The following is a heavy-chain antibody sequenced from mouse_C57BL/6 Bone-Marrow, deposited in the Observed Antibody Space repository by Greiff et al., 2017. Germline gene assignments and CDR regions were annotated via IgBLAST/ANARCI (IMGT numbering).Heavy chain of an antibody. J-gene: IGHJ2*01. Sequence: VQLQQSGAELMKPGASVKLSCKATGYTFTGYWIEWVKQRPGHGLEWIGEILPGSGSTNYNEKFTGKATFTADTSSNTAYMQLSSRTTEDSALYYCARRGNYDYERVDYWGQGTTLTVSS. CDR1: GYTFTGYW. D-gene: IGHD2-4*01. V-gene: IGHV1-9*01. CDR3: ARRGNYDYERVDY. CDR2: ILPGSGST.